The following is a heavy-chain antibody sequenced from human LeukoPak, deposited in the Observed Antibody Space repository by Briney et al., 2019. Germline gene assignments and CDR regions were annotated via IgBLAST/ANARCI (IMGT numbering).Heavy chain of an antibody. Sequence: TGGSLRLSCAASGFTFSSYSMNWVRQAPGKGLEWVSYISSSSSTIYYADSVKGRFTISRDNAKNSLYLQMNSPRAEDTAVYYCARAAYDRRLDYWGQGTLVTVSS. D-gene: IGHD3-22*01. CDR2: ISSSSSTI. V-gene: IGHV3-48*04. J-gene: IGHJ4*02. CDR1: GFTFSSYS. CDR3: ARAAYDRRLDY.